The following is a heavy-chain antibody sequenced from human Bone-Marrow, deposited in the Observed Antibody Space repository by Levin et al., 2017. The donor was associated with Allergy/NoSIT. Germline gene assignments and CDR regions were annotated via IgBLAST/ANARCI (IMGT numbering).Heavy chain of an antibody. D-gene: IGHD3-10*01. Sequence: PGGSLRLSCAASGFTVSSNHMSWVRQAPGKGLEWVSLIYSGGRTYCADSVKGRFTISRDNSKNTLYLQMNSLRGEDTAVYYCAIYGSGSYYSAFDIWGQGTLVTVSS. J-gene: IGHJ3*02. CDR1: GFTVSSNH. CDR3: AIYGSGSYYSAFDI. V-gene: IGHV3-53*01. CDR2: IYSGGRT.